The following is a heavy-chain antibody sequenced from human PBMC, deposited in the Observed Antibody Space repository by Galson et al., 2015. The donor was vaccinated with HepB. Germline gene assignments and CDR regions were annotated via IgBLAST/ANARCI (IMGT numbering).Heavy chain of an antibody. CDR1: GFTVSSNC. J-gene: IGHJ4*02. V-gene: IGHV3-53*01. D-gene: IGHD6-13*01. CDR2: IYTGGST. Sequence: SLRLSCAASGFTVSSNCMSWVRQAPGKGLEWVSVIYTGGSTYYADSVKGRFTISRDNSKNTLYLQMNSLRVEDTAVYYCARGLGNQQLAYFDCWGQGTLVTVSS. CDR3: ARGLGNQQLAYFDC.